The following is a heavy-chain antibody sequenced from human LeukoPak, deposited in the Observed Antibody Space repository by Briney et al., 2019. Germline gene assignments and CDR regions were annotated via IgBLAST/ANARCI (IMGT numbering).Heavy chain of an antibody. CDR1: GYTFTGYG. D-gene: IGHD2-15*01. CDR3: ARDDLGYCNGGSCYSLYDY. J-gene: IGHJ4*02. CDR2: ISAYNGNT. V-gene: IGHV1-18*01. Sequence: ASVKVSCKASGYTFTGYGISWVRQAPGQGLEWMGWISAYNGNTNYVKKFQGRVTMTTDTSTTTAYMELRSLRSDDTAVCYCARDDLGYCNGGSCYSLYDYWGQGTLVTVSS.